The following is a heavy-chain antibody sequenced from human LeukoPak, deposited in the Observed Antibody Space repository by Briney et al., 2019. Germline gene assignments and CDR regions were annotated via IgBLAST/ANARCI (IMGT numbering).Heavy chain of an antibody. CDR2: INSDGSST. CDR1: GFTFSRYW. D-gene: IGHD1-26*01. Sequence: PGGSLRLSCAASGFTFSRYWMHWVRQAPGKGLLWVSRINSDGSSTYYADSVKGRFTTSRDNAKNALHLQMNSLTAEEMAVYYCVLELFSSFAFDIWGQGTRVTVSS. CDR3: VLELFSSFAFDI. J-gene: IGHJ3*02. V-gene: IGHV3-74*01.